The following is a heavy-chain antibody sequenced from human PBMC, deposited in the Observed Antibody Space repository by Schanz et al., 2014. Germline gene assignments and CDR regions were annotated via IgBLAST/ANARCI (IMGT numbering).Heavy chain of an antibody. J-gene: IGHJ4*02. CDR3: ARDRLAAQGIDS. D-gene: IGHD6-6*01. V-gene: IGHV4-31*02. CDR2: IYYSGGT. CDR1: GFTASSHS. Sequence: QVQLVDSGGGLVKPGGSLRLSCGVSGFTASSHSMNWVRQHPGKGLEWVGYIYYSGGTYYSPSLKSRVSISLDTSKNQFSLNLSSVTAADTAVYYCARDRLAAQGIDSWGQGTLVTVSS.